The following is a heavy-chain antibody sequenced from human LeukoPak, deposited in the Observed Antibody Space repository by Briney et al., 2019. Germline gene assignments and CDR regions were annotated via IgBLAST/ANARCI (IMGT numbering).Heavy chain of an antibody. V-gene: IGHV3-23*01. J-gene: IGHJ3*02. CDR3: AKDGYYYDGSGARRDAFDI. CDR1: GFTFGASA. CDR2: ISGSGGST. D-gene: IGHD3-22*01. Sequence: PGGSLRLSCAASGFTFGASAMHWVRQAPGKGLEWVSAISGSGGSTYYADSVKGRFTISRDNSKNTLYLQMNSLRAEDTAVYYCAKDGYYYDGSGARRDAFDIWGQGTMVTVSS.